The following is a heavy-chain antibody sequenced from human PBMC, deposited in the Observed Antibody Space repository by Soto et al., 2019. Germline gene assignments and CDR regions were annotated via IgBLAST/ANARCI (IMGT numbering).Heavy chain of an antibody. CDR2: IYYTGKT. CDR3: GRDLTSNANCIDP. J-gene: IGHJ5*02. V-gene: IGHV4-31*03. D-gene: IGHD2-2*01. Sequence: TLSLTCSVSGDPLHIGGYYWTWVLQRPGEGLEWMGYIYYTGKTYYNPSLESRLTMSVDRSKNQFSLKLNSVTAADTAVYYCGRDLTSNANCIDPWGQGTLVTVSS. CDR1: GDPLHIGGYY.